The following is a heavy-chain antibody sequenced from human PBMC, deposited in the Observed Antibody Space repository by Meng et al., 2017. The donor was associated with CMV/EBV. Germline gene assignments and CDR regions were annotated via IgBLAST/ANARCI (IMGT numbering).Heavy chain of an antibody. CDR3: ARDRRQRVKLRFPPEFDP. Sequence: GESLKISCAASGFTFSSYAMHWVRQAPGKGLEWVAVISYDGSNKYYADSVKGRFTISRDNSKNTLYLQMNSLRAEDTAVYYCARDRRQRVKLRFPPEFDPWGQGTLVTVSS. D-gene: IGHD3-3*01. J-gene: IGHJ5*02. V-gene: IGHV3-30-3*01. CDR2: ISYDGSNK. CDR1: GFTFSSYA.